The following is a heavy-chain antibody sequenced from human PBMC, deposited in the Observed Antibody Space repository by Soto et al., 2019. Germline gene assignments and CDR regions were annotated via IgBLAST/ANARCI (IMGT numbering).Heavy chain of an antibody. CDR3: ARLFTVTTDYYFGMDV. Sequence: VQLRESGPGLVKPSETLSLSCTVSGGSISGSYWSWVRQPAGKGLEWIGRIYSSGSSNYNPSLNSRITMSLDTSKNQFSLKLRSVTAADTAIYYCARLFTVTTDYYFGMDVWGQGTTVTVSS. CDR2: IYSSGSS. D-gene: IGHD4-17*01. CDR1: GGSISGSY. V-gene: IGHV4-4*07. J-gene: IGHJ6*02.